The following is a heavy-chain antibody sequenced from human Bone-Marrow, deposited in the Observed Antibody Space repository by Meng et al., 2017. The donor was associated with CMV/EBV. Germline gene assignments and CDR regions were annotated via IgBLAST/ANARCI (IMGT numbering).Heavy chain of an antibody. CDR2: ISATSSSI. Sequence: GGSLRLSCSASGFTFKTYTMNWVRQAPGQGLEWVSSISATSSSIYYADSVKGRFTISRDNAKNTLYLQMNSLRAEDTAVYYCARVEGYDFWSGYPFYYYYGMDVWGQGTTVTVSS. D-gene: IGHD3-3*01. CDR3: ARVEGYDFWSGYPFYYYYGMDV. CDR1: GFTFKTYT. J-gene: IGHJ6*02. V-gene: IGHV3-21*01.